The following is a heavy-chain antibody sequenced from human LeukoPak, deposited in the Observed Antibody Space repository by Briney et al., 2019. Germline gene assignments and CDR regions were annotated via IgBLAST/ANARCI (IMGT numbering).Heavy chain of an antibody. CDR3: ARTHPTYSSSSRAFDI. CDR1: GGSISSGDYY. D-gene: IGHD6-6*01. Sequence: SETLSLTCTVSGGSISSGDYYWSWVRQPPGKGLEWIGYIYYSESTYYNPSLKSRVTISVDTSKNQFSLKLSSVTAADTAVYFCARTHPTYSSSSRAFDIWGQGTMVTVSS. V-gene: IGHV4-30-4*08. CDR2: IYYSEST. J-gene: IGHJ3*02.